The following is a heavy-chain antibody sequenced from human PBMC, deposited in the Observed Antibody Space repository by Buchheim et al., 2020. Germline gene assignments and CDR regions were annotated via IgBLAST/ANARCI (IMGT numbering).Heavy chain of an antibody. CDR1: GGSISSYY. V-gene: IGHV4-59*01. CDR2: IYYTGRT. J-gene: IGHJ3*02. CDR3: AREVQNYEAFDI. Sequence: QVQLQESGPGLVKPSETLSLTCTVSGGSISSYYWSWIRQPPGKGLERIGSIYYTGRTNYNPSLKSRVTISVDTSKNQFSLKLSSVTAADTAVYYCAREVQNYEAFDIWGQGT. D-gene: IGHD1-7*01.